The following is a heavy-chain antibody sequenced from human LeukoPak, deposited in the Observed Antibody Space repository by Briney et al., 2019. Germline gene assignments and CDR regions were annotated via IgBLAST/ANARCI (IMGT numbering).Heavy chain of an antibody. V-gene: IGHV1-46*01. J-gene: IGHJ3*02. Sequence: ASVKVSCKASGYTFTSYYLHWVRQAPGQDLEWMGIIHPTVGDTTYAQKFQGRVTMTRDMSTGTVYMDLSSLRSEDTAVYYCARYGFSSVWQGGWHAFDIWGQGTTVTVSS. CDR2: IHPTVGDT. CDR3: ARYGFSSVWQGGWHAFDI. CDR1: GYTFTSYY. D-gene: IGHD6-25*01.